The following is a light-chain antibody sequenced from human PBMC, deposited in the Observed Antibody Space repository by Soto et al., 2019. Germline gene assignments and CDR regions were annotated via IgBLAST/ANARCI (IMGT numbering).Light chain of an antibody. J-gene: IGLJ1*01. CDR2: DDS. CDR3: QVWNGRSFQGV. V-gene: IGLV3-21*02. CDR1: SIGTKS. Sequence: SYDLTQPPSVSVAPGQTASIACCGDSIGTKSVNWYQQRPGQAPVVVVYDDSDRPTGIPERFSGSNSGNTATLTISRVEAGDEADYYCQVWNGRSFQGVFGPGTKVTVL.